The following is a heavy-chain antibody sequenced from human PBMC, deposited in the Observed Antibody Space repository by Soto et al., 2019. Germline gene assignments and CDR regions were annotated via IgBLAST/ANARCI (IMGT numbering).Heavy chain of an antibody. CDR1: GFIFSNYV. V-gene: IGHV3-23*04. Sequence: EVQLVDSGGGLVQPGGSLRLSCAASGFIFSNYVMSWVRQAPGKGLAWVSSISDSGGTSYYADSVKGRFTISRDNSKNTLYLQMNSLRAEDTAIYYCAKRPRALLTFDYWGQGTLVTVSS. D-gene: IGHD1-26*01. CDR2: ISDSGGTS. J-gene: IGHJ4*02. CDR3: AKRPRALLTFDY.